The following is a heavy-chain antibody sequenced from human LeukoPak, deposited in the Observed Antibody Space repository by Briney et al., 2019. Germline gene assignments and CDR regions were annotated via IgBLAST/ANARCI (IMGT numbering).Heavy chain of an antibody. J-gene: IGHJ6*03. CDR1: GFTFSSYS. V-gene: IGHV3-21*04. CDR3: ARGGTLVGATWLPNYYYYMDV. CDR2: ISSGSSYI. Sequence: GGSLRLSCAASGFTFSSYSINWVRQAPGKGLEWVSSISSGSSYIYYADSVKGRFTISRDNAKNSLYLQMNSLRAEDTAVYYCARGGTLVGATWLPNYYYYMDVWGKGTTVIISS. D-gene: IGHD1-26*01.